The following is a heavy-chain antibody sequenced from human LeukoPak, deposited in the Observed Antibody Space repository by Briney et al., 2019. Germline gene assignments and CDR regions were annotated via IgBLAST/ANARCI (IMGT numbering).Heavy chain of an antibody. V-gene: IGHV4-4*07. CDR2: IYTSGNT. CDR3: AREVVVVRETYFDY. CDR1: GVSISSYY. J-gene: IGHJ4*02. Sequence: SETLSLTCTVSGVSISSYYWSWIRQPAGKGLEWIGRIYTSGNTNYNPSLKSRVTMSVDTSKNQFSLKLSSVTAADTAVYYCAREVVVVRETYFDYWGQETLVTVSS. D-gene: IGHD2-15*01.